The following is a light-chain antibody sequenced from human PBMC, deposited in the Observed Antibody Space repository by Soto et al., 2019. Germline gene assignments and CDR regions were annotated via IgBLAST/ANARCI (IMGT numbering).Light chain of an antibody. J-gene: IGKJ1*01. CDR3: QQYGSSPQT. V-gene: IGKV3-20*01. CDR2: GAS. CDR1: QSLSSSY. Sequence: ETVLTQSPGTLSLSPGERATLSCRASQSLSSSYIAWYQQKPGQAPRLLISGASSRATGIPDRFSASGSGTDFTLTISRLEPEDFAVYYCQQYGSSPQTFGQGTKVDIK.